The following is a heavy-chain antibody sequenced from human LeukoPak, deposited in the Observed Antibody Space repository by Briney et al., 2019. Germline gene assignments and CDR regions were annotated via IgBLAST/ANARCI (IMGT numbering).Heavy chain of an antibody. V-gene: IGHV4-4*07. D-gene: IGHD6-6*01. J-gene: IGHJ4*02. CDR3: ARVSIAARPFTFDY. Sequence: PSETLSLTCTVSGGSISSYYWSWIRQPAGKGLEWIGRIYTSGSTNYNPSLKSRVTMSVDTSKNQFSLKLSSVTAADTAVYYCARVSIAARPFTFDYWGQGTLVTVSS. CDR1: GGSISSYY. CDR2: IYTSGST.